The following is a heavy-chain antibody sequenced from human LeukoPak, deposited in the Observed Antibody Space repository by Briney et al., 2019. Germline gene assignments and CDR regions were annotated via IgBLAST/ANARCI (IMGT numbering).Heavy chain of an antibody. CDR3: TRTGYCSSTSCYGRDY. CDR1: GFTFSGSA. CDR2: IRSKANSYAT. Sequence: GGSLRLSCAASGFTFSGSAMHWVRQASGKGLEWVGRIRSKANSYATAYAASVKGRFTISRDDSKNTAYLQMNSLKTEDTAVYYCTRTGYCSSTSCYGRDYWGQGTLVTVSS. J-gene: IGHJ4*02. D-gene: IGHD2-2*01. V-gene: IGHV3-73*01.